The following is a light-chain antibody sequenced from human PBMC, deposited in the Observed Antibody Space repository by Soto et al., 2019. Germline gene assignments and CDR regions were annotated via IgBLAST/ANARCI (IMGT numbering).Light chain of an antibody. V-gene: IGLV1-40*01. J-gene: IGLJ3*02. CDR3: QAYDRSLNGWV. CDR1: ASNIGADYD. CDR2: GNT. Sequence: QSALTQPPSVSGAPGQRVTISCTGSASNIGADYDAHWYQQLPGAAPQLLIYGNTNRPSGVPDRISGSKSGASAYLSITGLQAEDEADCYCQAYDRSLNGWVFGGGTKLTVL.